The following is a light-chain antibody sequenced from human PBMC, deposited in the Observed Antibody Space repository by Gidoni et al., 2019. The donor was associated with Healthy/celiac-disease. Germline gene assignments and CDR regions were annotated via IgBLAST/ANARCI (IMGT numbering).Light chain of an antibody. Sequence: AIRITQSPSSLSASTGDRVTITCRASQGISSYLAWYQQKPGKAPKLLIYAASTLQSGVPSRFSGSGSGTDFTLTISCLQSEDFATYYYQQYYSYLQLTFGGGTKVEIK. CDR3: QQYYSYLQLT. CDR2: AAS. J-gene: IGKJ4*01. V-gene: IGKV1-8*01. CDR1: QGISSY.